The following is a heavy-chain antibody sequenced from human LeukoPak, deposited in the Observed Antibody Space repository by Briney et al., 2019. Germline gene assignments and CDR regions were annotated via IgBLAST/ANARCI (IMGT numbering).Heavy chain of an antibody. CDR1: GFTFSSYD. CDR3: ARRLAEAGLGFDY. J-gene: IGHJ4*02. D-gene: IGHD6-13*01. V-gene: IGHV3-13*01. CDR2: IGTAGDT. Sequence: GGPLRLSCAASGFTFSSYDMHWVRRAIGKGLEWVSAIGTAGDTYYPGSVKGRFTISRENAKNSLYLQMNSLRAEDTAVYYCARRLAEAGLGFDYWGQGTLVTVSS.